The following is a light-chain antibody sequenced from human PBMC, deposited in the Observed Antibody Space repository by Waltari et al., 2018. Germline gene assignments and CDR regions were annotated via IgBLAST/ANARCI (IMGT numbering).Light chain of an antibody. V-gene: IGKV1-5*03. CDR2: KAS. CDR3: QQYNTFPRT. CDR1: ENINSW. Sequence: SASVGDRVTITCRASENINSWLAWFQQKPGKAPNLLIYKASTLESGVPSRFSGSGFGTEFTLTISSLQPNDFATYYCQQYNTFPRTFGQGTRVEI. J-gene: IGKJ1*01.